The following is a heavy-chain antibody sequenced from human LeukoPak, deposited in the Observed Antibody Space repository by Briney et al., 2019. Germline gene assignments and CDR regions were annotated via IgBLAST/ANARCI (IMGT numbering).Heavy chain of an antibody. D-gene: IGHD6-13*01. J-gene: IGHJ3*02. CDR2: ISPDGNNK. CDR3: ARDLKQQPKYAFDI. V-gene: IGHV3-30-3*01. Sequence: GGSLRLSCAASGFTFSTYAMHWVRQAPGKGPEWVAAISPDGNNKYYADSVKGRFTISRDNSKNTLYLQMNSLRAEDTAVYYCARDLKQQPKYAFDIWGQGTMVTVSS. CDR1: GFTFSTYA.